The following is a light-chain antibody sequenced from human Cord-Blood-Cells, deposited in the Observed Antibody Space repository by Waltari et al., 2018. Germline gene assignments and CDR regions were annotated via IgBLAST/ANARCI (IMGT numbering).Light chain of an antibody. CDR2: DAS. J-gene: IGKJ3*01. Sequence: DIQMTQSPSTLSASVADRVTITCRASQSISSWLAWYQQKPGKAPKLLIYDASSLESGVPSRFSGSGSGTEFTLTISSLQPDDFATYYCQQYNSYSKTFGPGTKVDIK. CDR1: QSISSW. CDR3: QQYNSYSKT. V-gene: IGKV1-5*01.